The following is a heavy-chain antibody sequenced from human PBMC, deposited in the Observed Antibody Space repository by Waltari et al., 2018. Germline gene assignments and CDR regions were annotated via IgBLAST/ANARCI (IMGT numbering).Heavy chain of an antibody. Sequence: QVQLVQSGAEVKRPGASVMVSCKASGYTLSGYYITWVRQAPGQGLEWMGRFNPSSGDTDYAQKFQGRVTMTRDTSINTAYLELTSLTSDDTAVYYCAKTGDFYSLEYWGQGSLVTVSS. CDR2: FNPSSGDT. CDR1: GYTLSGYY. CDR3: AKTGDFYSLEY. V-gene: IGHV1-2*06. J-gene: IGHJ4*02. D-gene: IGHD3-3*01.